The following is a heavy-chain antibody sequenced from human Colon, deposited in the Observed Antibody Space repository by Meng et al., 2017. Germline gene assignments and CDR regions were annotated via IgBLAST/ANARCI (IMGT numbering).Heavy chain of an antibody. CDR1: GGSISRSDW. CDR3: ASSDYYRSDY. D-gene: IGHD3-22*01. Sequence: QGQLQESGPGLVKPSETLSLTCAVSGGSISRSDWWSWVRQPPGKGLEWIGETSHSGSTNYSPSLKSRVTTSLDKSKNQLSLKLNSVTAADTAVYYCASSDYYRSDYWGQGTLVTVSS. CDR2: TSHSGST. J-gene: IGHJ4*02. V-gene: IGHV4-4*02.